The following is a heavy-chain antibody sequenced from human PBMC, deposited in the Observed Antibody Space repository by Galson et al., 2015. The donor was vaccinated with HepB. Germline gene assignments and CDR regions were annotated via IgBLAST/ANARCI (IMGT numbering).Heavy chain of an antibody. V-gene: IGHV1-18*01. CDR1: GYTFTSYG. CDR3: ARDRGLLWFGELGY. J-gene: IGHJ4*02. CDR2: ISAYNGNT. Sequence: SVKVSCKASGYTFTSYGISWVRQAPGQGLEWMGWISAYNGNTNYAQKLQGRVTMTTDTSTSTAYMELRSLRSDDTAVYYCARDRGLLWFGELGYWGQGTLVTVSS. D-gene: IGHD3-10*01.